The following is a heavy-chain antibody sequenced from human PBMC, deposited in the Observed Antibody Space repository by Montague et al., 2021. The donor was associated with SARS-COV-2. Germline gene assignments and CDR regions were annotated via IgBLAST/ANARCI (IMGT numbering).Heavy chain of an antibody. D-gene: IGHD3-10*01. V-gene: IGHV4-59*09. J-gene: IGHJ4*02. CDR3: ARGEASGSHGKIDY. CDR2: NT. Sequence: NTSYNPSLKSRVTIAVDTSKNQFSLNLNSVTAVDTAVYYCARGEASGSHGKIDYWGQGT.